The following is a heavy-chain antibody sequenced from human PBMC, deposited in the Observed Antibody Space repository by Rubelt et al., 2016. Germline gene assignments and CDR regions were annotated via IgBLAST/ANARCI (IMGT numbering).Heavy chain of an antibody. CDR3: ARVGGDGYNDY. J-gene: IGHJ4*02. CDR1: GGSFSGYY. CDR2: INHSGST. Sequence: QVQLQQWGAGLLKPSETLSLTCAVYGGSFSGYYWSWIRQPPGKGLEWIGEINHSGSTNYNPSLKSRVTISVDTSKNQFSLKLTSVTAADTAVYYCARVGGDGYNDYWGQGTLVTVSS. V-gene: IGHV4-34*01. D-gene: IGHD5-24*01.